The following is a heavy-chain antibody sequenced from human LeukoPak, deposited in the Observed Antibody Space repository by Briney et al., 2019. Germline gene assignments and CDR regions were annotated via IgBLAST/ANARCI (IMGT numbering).Heavy chain of an antibody. D-gene: IGHD2-8*01. CDR2: INPSGGST. J-gene: IGHJ6*02. Sequence: ASVKVSCEASGYNFISYYMHWVRQAPGQGLEWMGIINPSGGSTSYAQKFQDRVTMTRDTSTSTVYMELSSLKSEDTAVYYCAREDVVLVDAVRYYYYGMDVWGQGTTVTVSS. CDR3: AREDVVLVDAVRYYYYGMDV. CDR1: GYNFISYY. V-gene: IGHV1-46*01.